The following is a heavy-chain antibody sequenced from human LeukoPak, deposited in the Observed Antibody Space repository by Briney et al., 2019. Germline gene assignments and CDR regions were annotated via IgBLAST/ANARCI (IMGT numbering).Heavy chain of an antibody. CDR2: AIPFLGTA. V-gene: IGHV1-69*10. Sequence: ASVKVSCKASGGTFISYVISWGGQAPGQGVEWMGGAIPFLGTANYAQKFQDRITITAEKSTTTTYMELRSLRSDDTAIYYCAILGTVPYWGQGTQITVSS. CDR3: AILGTVPY. D-gene: IGHD1-26*01. CDR1: GGTFISYV. J-gene: IGHJ4*02.